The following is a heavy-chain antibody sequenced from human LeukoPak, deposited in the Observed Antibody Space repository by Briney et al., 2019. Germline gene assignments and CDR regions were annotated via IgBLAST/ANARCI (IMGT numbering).Heavy chain of an antibody. CDR2: ISGSGGST. D-gene: IGHD4-17*01. V-gene: IGHV3-23*01. CDR3: AKDHNNRRSDVLRYFDY. J-gene: IGHJ4*02. Sequence: GGSLRLSCAASGFTFSSYGMSWVRQAPGKGLEWVSTISGSGGSTYHADSVKGRFAISRDNSKTTLYLQMNSLRAEDSAVYYCAKDHNNRRSDVLRYFDYWGQGTLVTVST. CDR1: GFTFSSYG.